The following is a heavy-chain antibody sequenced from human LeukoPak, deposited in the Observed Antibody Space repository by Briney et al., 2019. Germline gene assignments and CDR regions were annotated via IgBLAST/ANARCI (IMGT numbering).Heavy chain of an antibody. V-gene: IGHV1-3*01. J-gene: IGHJ5*02. Sequence: ASVKVSCKASGYTFTSYAMHWVRQAPGQRLEWMGWINAGNGNTKYSQKFQGRVTITRNTSASTAYMELSSLRSEDTAVYCCARPMAGYCSITSCYNWFDPWGQGTLVTVSS. CDR1: GYTFTSYA. CDR2: INAGNGNT. D-gene: IGHD2-2*01. CDR3: ARPMAGYCSITSCYNWFDP.